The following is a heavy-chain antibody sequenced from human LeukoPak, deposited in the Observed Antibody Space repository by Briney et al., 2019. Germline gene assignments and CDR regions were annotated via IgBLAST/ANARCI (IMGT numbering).Heavy chain of an antibody. V-gene: IGHV1-69*13. D-gene: IGHD2-2*01. Sequence: SVKVSCKASGGTFSSYAISWVRQAPGQGLEWMGGIIPIFGTANYAQKFQGRVTITADESTSTAYMELSSLRSEDTAVYYRARGRDIVVVPAAISIWFDPWGQGTLVTVSS. CDR1: GGTFSSYA. J-gene: IGHJ5*02. CDR3: ARGRDIVVVPAAISIWFDP. CDR2: IIPIFGTA.